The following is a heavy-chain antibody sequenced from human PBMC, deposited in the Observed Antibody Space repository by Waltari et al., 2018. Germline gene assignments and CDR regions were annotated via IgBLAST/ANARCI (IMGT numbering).Heavy chain of an antibody. CDR3: ARDCSGSWYYWFDP. CDR2: IYYTGMT. J-gene: IGHJ5*02. Sequence: QLRLQESGPGLVKPSETLSLTCTVSGGSISSSSYYWGWIRQPPGKGLEWIGSIYYTGMTYYNPSLKSRVTISVDTSKNQFSLKLSSVTAADTAVYYCARDCSGSWYYWFDPWGQGTLVTVSS. D-gene: IGHD6-13*01. V-gene: IGHV4-39*07. CDR1: GGSISSSSYY.